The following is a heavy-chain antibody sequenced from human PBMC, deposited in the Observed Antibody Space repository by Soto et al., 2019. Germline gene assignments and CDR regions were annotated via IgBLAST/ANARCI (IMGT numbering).Heavy chain of an antibody. D-gene: IGHD4-4*01. CDR1: GGTFISYV. V-gene: IGHV1-69*01. CDR3: ARWPTVSRPTYGMDV. J-gene: IGHJ6*02. CDR2: IIPMFNIT. Sequence: QVLLVQSGAQVKNPVSSVKVSCKASGGTFISYVYNWVRQAPGQGFEWMGGIIPMFNITNFAQKFQGRITITADESTTTAYMELSSLRSEDTAVYYCARWPTVSRPTYGMDVWGQGTTVTVSS.